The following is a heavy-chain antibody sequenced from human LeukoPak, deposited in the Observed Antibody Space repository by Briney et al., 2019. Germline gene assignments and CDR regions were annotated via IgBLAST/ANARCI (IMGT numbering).Heavy chain of an antibody. V-gene: IGHV3-11*05. CDR2: ISSSSSYT. J-gene: IGHJ5*02. D-gene: IGHD3-10*01. CDR1: GFTFSDYY. CDR3: ARDERGSGSYYNWFDP. Sequence: PGGSLRLSCAASGFTFSDYYMSWIRQAPAKGLEWVSYISSSSSYTNYADSVKGRFTISRDNAKNSLYLQMNSLRAEVTAVYYCARDERGSGSYYNWFDPWGQGTLVTVSS.